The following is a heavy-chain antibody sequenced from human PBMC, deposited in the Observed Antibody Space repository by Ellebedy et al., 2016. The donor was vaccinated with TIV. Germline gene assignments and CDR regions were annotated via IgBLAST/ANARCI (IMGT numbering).Heavy chain of an antibody. J-gene: IGHJ6*02. V-gene: IGHV3-43*02. CDR2: ITRDGTST. CDR3: SKDTAFNLGYGMDV. CDR1: GFTFADFA. D-gene: IGHD7-27*01. Sequence: GESLKISCAASGFTFADFAMHWVRQVPGKGLEWVSVITRDGTSTYYADSVKGRFTISRDNSKNSLYLQMNSLRTDDTALYYCSKDTAFNLGYGMDVWGQGTTVTVSS.